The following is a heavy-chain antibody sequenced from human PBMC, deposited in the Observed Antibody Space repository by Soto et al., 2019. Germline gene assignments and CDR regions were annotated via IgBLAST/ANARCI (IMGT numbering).Heavy chain of an antibody. V-gene: IGHV1-3*01. CDR1: GYPFTIYD. CDR3: ARDQEWLLSRYFDY. J-gene: IGHJ4*02. D-gene: IGHD3-3*01. Sequence: ASVKVSCKASGYPFTIYDKHCGRHSRVQRLEWMEWINAGNGNTKYSQKFQGRVTITRDTSASTAYMELSSPRSEDTAVYYCARDQEWLLSRYFDYWGQGTLVTVSS. CDR2: INAGNGNT.